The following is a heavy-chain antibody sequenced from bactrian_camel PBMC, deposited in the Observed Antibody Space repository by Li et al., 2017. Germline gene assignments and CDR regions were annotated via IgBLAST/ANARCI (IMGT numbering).Heavy chain of an antibody. CDR2: IERDGST. D-gene: IGHD5*01. CDR1: GYYYTDYC. CDR3: AINPDYGYCSDGAWAYTR. J-gene: IGHJ4*01. Sequence: VQLVESGGGSVQAGGSLRLSCATRGYYYTDYCMGWFRQAPGKEREGVASIERDGSTYYADSVKGRFTLSKDNDKNTLYLQMNNLKPEDTAMYVCAINPDYGYCSDGAWAYTRWGQGTQVTVS. V-gene: IGHV3S57*01.